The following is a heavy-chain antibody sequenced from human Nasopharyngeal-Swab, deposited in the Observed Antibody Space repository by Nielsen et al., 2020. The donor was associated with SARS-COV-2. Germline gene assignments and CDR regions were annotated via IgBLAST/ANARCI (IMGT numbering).Heavy chain of an antibody. CDR3: ARDQSYGYSRYYGMDV. J-gene: IGHJ6*02. CDR2: ISSSGSTI. CDR1: GFTFSSYE. V-gene: IGHV3-48*03. Sequence: GESLKISCAASGFTFSSYEMNWVRQAPGKGLEWVSYISSSGSTIYYADSVKGRFTISRDNAKNSLYLQMNSLRAEDTAVYYCARDQSYGYSRYYGMDVWGQGTTVTVPS. D-gene: IGHD5-18*01.